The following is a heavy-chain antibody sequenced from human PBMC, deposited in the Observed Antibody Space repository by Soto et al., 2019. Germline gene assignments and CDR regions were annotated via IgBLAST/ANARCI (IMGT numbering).Heavy chain of an antibody. CDR3: ARVRKGIAAKYYYYGMDV. CDR1: GYTFTSYG. CDR2: INSYNGNT. Sequence: ASVKVSCKASGYTFTSYGISWVRQAPGQGLEWMGWINSYNGNTNYAQKLQGRVTMTTDTSTSTAYMELRSLRSDDTAVYYCARVRKGIAAKYYYYGMDVWGQGTTVTVSS. J-gene: IGHJ6*02. V-gene: IGHV1-18*01. D-gene: IGHD6-13*01.